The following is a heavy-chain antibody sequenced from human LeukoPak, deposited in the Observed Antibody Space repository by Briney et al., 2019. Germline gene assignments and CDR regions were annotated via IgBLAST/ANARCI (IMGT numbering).Heavy chain of an antibody. V-gene: IGHV3-30*03. Sequence: GGSLRLSCAASGLTFRKYTMNWVRQAPVKALEWVAFISYNGNQKYGDSVKGRFTISRDNSKNTLYLQMNGLRPEDTAVYYCARDPLDISRWTNAFDIWGQGTMVTVSS. D-gene: IGHD2-2*03. CDR1: GLTFRKYT. CDR3: ARDPLDISRWTNAFDI. CDR2: ISYNGNQK. J-gene: IGHJ3*02.